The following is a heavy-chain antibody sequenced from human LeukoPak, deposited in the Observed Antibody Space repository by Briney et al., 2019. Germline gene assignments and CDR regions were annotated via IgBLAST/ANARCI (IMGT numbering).Heavy chain of an antibody. Sequence: TSETLSLTCTVSGGSISSSSYYWGWIRQPPGKGLEWIGSIYYSGSTYYNPSLKSRVTISVDTSKNQFSLKLSSVTAADTAVYYCASVVDTAIVLPLWWGQGTLVTVSS. D-gene: IGHD5-18*01. J-gene: IGHJ4*02. CDR3: ASVVDTAIVLPLW. V-gene: IGHV4-39*01. CDR2: IYYSGST. CDR1: GGSISSSSYY.